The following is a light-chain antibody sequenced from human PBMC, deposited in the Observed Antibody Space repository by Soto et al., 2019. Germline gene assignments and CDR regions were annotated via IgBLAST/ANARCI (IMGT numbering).Light chain of an antibody. J-gene: IGKJ1*01. CDR3: QQYFSGPRT. CDR1: QSVLYSPNNKNY. Sequence: DIVMTQSPDSLAVSLGERATINCKSSQSVLYSPNNKNYLAWYQKKPGQPPKLLIYWASTRESGVPDRFSGSGSGTDFTHTISSLQAEDVAVYHCQQYFSGPRTFGQGTKVEIK. CDR2: WAS. V-gene: IGKV4-1*01.